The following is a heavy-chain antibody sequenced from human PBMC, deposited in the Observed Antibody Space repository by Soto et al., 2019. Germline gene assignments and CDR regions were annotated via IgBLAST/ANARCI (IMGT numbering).Heavy chain of an antibody. V-gene: IGHV3-53*01. CDR1: GFTVSRSY. D-gene: IGHD3-22*01. CDR3: ARDTYYYDSSGQPY. CDR2: IYSGGST. J-gene: IGHJ4*02. Sequence: EVQLVESGGGLIQPGGSLRVSCAASGFTVSRSYMSWVHQAPGKGLEWVSVIYSGGSTNYADSVKGRFTISRDNSKNTLYLQMNSLRVEDTAVYYCARDTYYYDSSGQPYWGQGTLVTVSS.